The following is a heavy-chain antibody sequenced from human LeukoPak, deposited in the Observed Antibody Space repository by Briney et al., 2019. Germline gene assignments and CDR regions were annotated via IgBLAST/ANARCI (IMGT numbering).Heavy chain of an antibody. Sequence: GGSLRLSCAASGFTFSSYAMHWVRQVPGKGLEWVTAISYDRTNKHYADSVRGRFAISRDISKNMLYLEMISLRTEDTAVYYCARGARLPFGELFLKTPFDYWGPGTLVTVSS. J-gene: IGHJ4*02. CDR1: GFTFSSYA. CDR2: ISYDRTNK. CDR3: ARGARLPFGELFLKTPFDY. D-gene: IGHD3-10*01. V-gene: IGHV3-30*09.